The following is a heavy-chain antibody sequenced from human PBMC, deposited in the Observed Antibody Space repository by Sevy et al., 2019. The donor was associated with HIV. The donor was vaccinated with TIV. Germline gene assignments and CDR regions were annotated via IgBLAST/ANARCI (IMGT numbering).Heavy chain of an antibody. CDR2: IYYSGST. J-gene: IGHJ4*02. CDR1: GGSISSYY. V-gene: IGHV4-59*01. D-gene: IGHD3-10*01. CDR3: ARWQEGDEVVRGGIFDY. Sequence: SETLSLTCTVSGGSISSYYWSWIRQPPGKGLEWIGYIYYSGSTNYNPRLKSRVTISVDTSKNQISLKLSSVTAADTAVYYCARWQEGDEVVRGGIFDYWGQGTLVTVSS.